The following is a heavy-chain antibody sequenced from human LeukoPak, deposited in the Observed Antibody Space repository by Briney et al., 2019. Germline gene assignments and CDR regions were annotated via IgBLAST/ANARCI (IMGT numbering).Heavy chain of an antibody. Sequence: GGSLRLSCAASGFSFSSYAMSWVRQVPGKGLEWVSAMSTSGNTYYADSVKGRFTISRDNSKNTLYLQMNSLRAEDTAVYYCAKVSGSYLYYYYYMDVWGKGTTVTVSS. CDR3: AKVSGSYLYYYYYMDV. D-gene: IGHD1-26*01. CDR1: GFSFSSYA. J-gene: IGHJ6*03. V-gene: IGHV3-23*01. CDR2: MSTSGNT.